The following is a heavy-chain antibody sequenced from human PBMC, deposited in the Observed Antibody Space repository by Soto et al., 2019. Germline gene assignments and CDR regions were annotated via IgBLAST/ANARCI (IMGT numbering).Heavy chain of an antibody. CDR2: ISAPNGNT. V-gene: IGHV1-18*01. CDR3: AGDLAAGMIDY. Sequence: QVQLVQSGAEVKKPGASVKVSCKASGYTFTSYGISWVRQAPGQGLEWMGWISAPNGNTKYAQKVQGRVTMTTDTSTSRAYMELRCLRSDETAVYYCAGDLAAGMIDYWAQGTLVTVSS. D-gene: IGHD6-13*01. CDR1: GYTFTSYG. J-gene: IGHJ4*02.